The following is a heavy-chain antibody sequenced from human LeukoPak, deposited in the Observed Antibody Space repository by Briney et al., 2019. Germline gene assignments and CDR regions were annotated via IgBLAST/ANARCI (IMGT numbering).Heavy chain of an antibody. Sequence: APVKVSFKASGYTFTPYGIHWVRQAPGQRPEWMGWINSGNGNTKYSQKFQGRVTITRDTSASTAYMELSSLTSEDTAVYFCAGMTYNSSPFDPWGQGTLVTVSS. V-gene: IGHV1-3*01. D-gene: IGHD3-22*01. CDR2: INSGNGNT. J-gene: IGHJ5*02. CDR1: GYTFTPYG. CDR3: AGMTYNSSPFDP.